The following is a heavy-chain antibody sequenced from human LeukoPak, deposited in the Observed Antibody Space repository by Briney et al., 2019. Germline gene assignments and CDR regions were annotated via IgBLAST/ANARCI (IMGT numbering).Heavy chain of an antibody. V-gene: IGHV1-2*02. CDR2: INPNSGGT. D-gene: IGHD3-22*01. J-gene: IGHJ6*03. CDR3: ARGYYDSSGYVYYYYYMDV. CDR1: GYTFTGYY. Sequence: GSVKVSCKASGYTFTGYYMHWVRQAPGQGLEWMGWINPNSGGTNYAQKFQGRVTMTRDTSISTAYMELSRLRSDDTAVYYCARGYYDSSGYVYYYYYMDVWGKGTTVTTSS.